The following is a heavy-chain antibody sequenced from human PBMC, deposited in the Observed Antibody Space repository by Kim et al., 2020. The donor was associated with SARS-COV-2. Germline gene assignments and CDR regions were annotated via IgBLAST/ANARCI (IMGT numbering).Heavy chain of an antibody. J-gene: IGHJ4*02. V-gene: IGHV3-23*01. CDR2: GVRT. CDR3: EASDY. Sequence: GVRTHYADSVKGRFTISRDNSKNTLFLHRNSLRADDTAVYYCEASDYWGQGSLVTVSS.